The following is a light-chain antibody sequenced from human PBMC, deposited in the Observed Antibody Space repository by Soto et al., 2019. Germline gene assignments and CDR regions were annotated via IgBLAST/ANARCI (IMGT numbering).Light chain of an antibody. Sequence: EIVLTQSPGTLSLSPGDIATLSCRASQSVSSSYLAWYQQKPGQAPRLLIYGASSRATGIPDRFSGSWSGTDCTLTISRLEPEDVAVYYCQQYNNWPMTFGQGTKVDIK. CDR3: QQYNNWPMT. CDR1: QSVSSSY. J-gene: IGKJ1*01. V-gene: IGKV3-20*01. CDR2: GAS.